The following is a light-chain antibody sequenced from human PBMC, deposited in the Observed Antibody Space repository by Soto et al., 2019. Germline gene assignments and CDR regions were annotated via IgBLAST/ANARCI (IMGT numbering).Light chain of an antibody. V-gene: IGLV1-40*01. CDR3: AAWDGSLNGYV. Sequence: QSVLTQPPSVSGAPGQRVTISCTGSSSNIGAGYVVHWYQQLPGTAPKLLIYGNSNRPSGVPDQFSGSKSGTSASLAISGLQSEDEADYYCAAWDGSLNGYVFGTGTKLTVL. CDR1: SSNIGAGYV. J-gene: IGLJ1*01. CDR2: GNS.